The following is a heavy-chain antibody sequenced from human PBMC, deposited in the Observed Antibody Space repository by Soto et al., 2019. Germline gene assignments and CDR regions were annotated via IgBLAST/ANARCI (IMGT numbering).Heavy chain of an antibody. CDR2: IYYSGST. D-gene: IGHD5-12*01. V-gene: IGHV4-59*01. Sequence: PSETLSLTCTVSGGSISSYYWSWIRQPPGKGLAWIGDIYYSGSTKFNPSLKSRVTISVDTSKNQFSLKLSSVTAADTAVYYCARVVGIVAPGYFDYWGQRTVVTVSS. CDR3: ARVVGIVAPGYFDY. CDR1: GGSISSYY. J-gene: IGHJ4*02.